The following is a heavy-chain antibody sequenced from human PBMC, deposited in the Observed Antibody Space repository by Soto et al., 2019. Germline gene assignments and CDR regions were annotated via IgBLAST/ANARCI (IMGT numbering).Heavy chain of an antibody. CDR3: AKDLSGSLNAFDI. J-gene: IGHJ3*02. V-gene: IGHV3-30*18. CDR2: ISYGGSNK. CDR1: GFTFSSYG. D-gene: IGHD1-26*01. Sequence: GGSLRLSCAASGFTFSSYGMHWVRQAPGKGLEWVAVISYGGSNKYYADSVKGRFTISRDNSKNTLYLQMNSLRAEDTAVYYCAKDLSGSLNAFDIWGQGTMVTVSS.